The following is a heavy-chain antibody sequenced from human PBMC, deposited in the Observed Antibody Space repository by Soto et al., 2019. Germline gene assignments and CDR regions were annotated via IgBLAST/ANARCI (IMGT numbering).Heavy chain of an antibody. CDR1: GDSMRNVY. D-gene: IGHD2-15*01. Sequence: SETLSLTRTVSGDSMRNVYWRWLRQPPGKRLEWIGFIVHRGNAKYSHSLKSRVTISIDASKGQFSLRLGSVTAADTAVYFCARAHAPTLPFDYWGLGTLVT. CDR3: ARAHAPTLPFDY. J-gene: IGHJ4*01. CDR2: IVHRGNA. V-gene: IGHV4-59*01.